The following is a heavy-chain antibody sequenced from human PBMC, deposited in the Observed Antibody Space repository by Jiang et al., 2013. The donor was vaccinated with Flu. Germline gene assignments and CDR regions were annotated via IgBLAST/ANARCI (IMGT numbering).Heavy chain of an antibody. V-gene: IGHV7-4-1*02. J-gene: IGHJ6*02. CDR3: AREGYYFDTTGSPRSHGLDV. D-gene: IGHD3-22*01. Sequence: AYSFTKYALTWVRQAPGQGLEWMGWINTKTGDPTYAQAFTGRFVFSSDTSVSTAYLHISGLKAEDTAVYYCAREGYYFDTTGSPRSHGLDVWGQGTAVTVSS. CDR2: INTKTGDP. CDR1: AYSFTKYA.